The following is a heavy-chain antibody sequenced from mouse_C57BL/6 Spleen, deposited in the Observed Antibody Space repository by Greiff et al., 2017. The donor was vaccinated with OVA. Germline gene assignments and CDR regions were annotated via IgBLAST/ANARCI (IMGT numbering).Heavy chain of an antibody. CDR3: VRHRGAY. CDR1: GFSFNTYA. D-gene: IGHD3-3*01. J-gene: IGHJ3*01. V-gene: IGHV10-1*01. Sequence: GGGLVQPKGSLKLSCAASGFSFNTYAMNWVRQPPGKGLEWVARIRSKSNNYATYYADSVKDRFTISRDDSESMLYLQMNNLKTEDTAMYYCVRHRGAYWGQGTLVTVSA. CDR2: IRSKSNNYAT.